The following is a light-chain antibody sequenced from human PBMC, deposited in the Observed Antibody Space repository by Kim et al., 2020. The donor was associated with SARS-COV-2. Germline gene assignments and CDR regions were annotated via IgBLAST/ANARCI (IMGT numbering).Light chain of an antibody. J-gene: IGKJ1*01. CDR2: KAS. Sequence: SASVGDRFTITCRASESISSWLAWYQQKPGKAPKLLIYKASSLESGVPSRFSGSGSETEFTLTISSLQPDDFATYYCQQYNAYWTFGQGTKVDIK. CDR3: QQYNAYWT. CDR1: ESISSW. V-gene: IGKV1-5*03.